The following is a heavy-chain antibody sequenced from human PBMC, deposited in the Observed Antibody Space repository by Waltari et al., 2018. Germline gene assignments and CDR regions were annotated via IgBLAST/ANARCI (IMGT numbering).Heavy chain of an antibody. Sequence: QLQLQESGPGLVKPSETLSLTCTVSGGSISSSSYYWGWIRQPPGKGLEWIGSIYYSGGTYYNPSRKSRVTISVDTSKNQFSLKLSSVTAADTAVYYCARLRYGSSAPLGSAFDIWGQGTMVTVSS. CDR2: IYYSGGT. CDR1: GGSISSSSYY. V-gene: IGHV4-39*07. CDR3: ARLRYGSSAPLGSAFDI. D-gene: IGHD6-6*01. J-gene: IGHJ3*02.